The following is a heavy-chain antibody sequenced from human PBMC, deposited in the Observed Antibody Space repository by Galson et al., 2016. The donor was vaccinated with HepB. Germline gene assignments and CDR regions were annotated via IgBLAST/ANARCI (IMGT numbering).Heavy chain of an antibody. CDR2: LSGSGDVT. D-gene: IGHD3-16*02. CDR1: GFPFSPYA. J-gene: IGHJ4*02. CDR3: ARSGVWGTHRSPDY. V-gene: IGHV3-23*01. Sequence: SLRLSCAASGFPFSPYAMSWVRRPPGKGLEWVSTLSGSGDVTHHADSVEGRFTISRDNSKNTLYLQMNSLRVEDTALYYCARSGVWGTHRSPDYWGQGTLVTVSS.